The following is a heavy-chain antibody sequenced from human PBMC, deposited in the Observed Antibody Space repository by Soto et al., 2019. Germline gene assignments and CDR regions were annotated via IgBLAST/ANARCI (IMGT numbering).Heavy chain of an antibody. Sequence: EVQLVESGGGLVKHGGSLKLSCAASGFTFSGSAMHWVRQASGKGLEWVGRIRGKANSYATAYVASVRGMFNISRDVSKNTAYLQMNSLKTEDTAVYYFTRQGYSYGFVYWGQVTLVTVSS. J-gene: IGHJ4*02. CDR2: IRGKANSYAT. CDR3: TRQGYSYGFVY. V-gene: IGHV3-73*02. CDR1: GFTFSGSA. D-gene: IGHD5-18*01.